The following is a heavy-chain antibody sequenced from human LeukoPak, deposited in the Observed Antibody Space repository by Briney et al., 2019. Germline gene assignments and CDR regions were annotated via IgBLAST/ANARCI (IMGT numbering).Heavy chain of an antibody. J-gene: IGHJ6*02. CDR3: ARPYCSGGSCYPTYYYYGMDV. D-gene: IGHD2-15*01. CDR2: ISSSSSYI. CDR1: GFTFSSYS. V-gene: IGHV3-21*01. Sequence: GGSLRLSCAASGFTFSSYSMNWVRQAPGKGLEWVSSISSSSSYIYYADSVKGRFTISRDNAKNSLYLQMNSLRAEDTAVYYCARPYCSGGSCYPTYYYYGMDVWGQGTTVTVSS.